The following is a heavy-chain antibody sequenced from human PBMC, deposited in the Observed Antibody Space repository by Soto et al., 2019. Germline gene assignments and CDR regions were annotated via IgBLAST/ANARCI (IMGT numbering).Heavy chain of an antibody. CDR3: ARTSTRGFYYYYGMDV. J-gene: IGHJ6*02. Sequence: EASVKVSCKASGYTFTSYGISWVRQAPGQGLEWMGWISAYNGNTNYAQKLQGRVTMTTDTSTSTAYMELRSLRSDDTAVYYCARTSTRGFYYYYGMDVWGQGTTVTVSS. D-gene: IGHD1-1*01. V-gene: IGHV1-18*04. CDR2: ISAYNGNT. CDR1: GYTFTSYG.